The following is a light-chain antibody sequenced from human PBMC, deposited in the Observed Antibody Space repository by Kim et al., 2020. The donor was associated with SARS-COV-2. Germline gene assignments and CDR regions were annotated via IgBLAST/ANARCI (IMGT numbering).Light chain of an antibody. V-gene: IGLV3-1*01. CDR3: QAWDSSTVV. J-gene: IGLJ2*01. CDR2: QDT. CDR1: KLGDKY. Sequence: SVYPGQTASITCYGDKLGDKYACWYQQKPGQSPVLVIYQDTKRPSGIPERFSGSNSGNTATLTISGTQAMDEADYYCQAWDSSTVVFGGGTQLTVL.